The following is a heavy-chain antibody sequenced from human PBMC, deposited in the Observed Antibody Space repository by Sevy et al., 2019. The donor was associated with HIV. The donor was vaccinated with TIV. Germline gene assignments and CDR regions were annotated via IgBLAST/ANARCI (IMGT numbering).Heavy chain of an antibody. D-gene: IGHD1-26*01. Sequence: GGSLRLSCAASGFTFNYYSMNWVRQAPGKGLEWVSYISPSGNTIYYADSVKGRFTISRDNAENSLFLQMDNLRDDDTAVYYCAGETCGLLDGRVYYFDYWGQGSLVTVSS. V-gene: IGHV3-48*02. CDR3: AGETCGLLDGRVYYFDY. CDR1: GFTFNYYS. J-gene: IGHJ4*02. CDR2: ISPSGNTI.